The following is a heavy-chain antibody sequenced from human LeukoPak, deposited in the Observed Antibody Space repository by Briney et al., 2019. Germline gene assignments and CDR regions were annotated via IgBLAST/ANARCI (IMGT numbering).Heavy chain of an antibody. V-gene: IGHV3-30-3*01. Sequence: GGSLRLTCAASGFTFSSYAMHWVRQAPGKGLEWVAVISYDGSNKYYADSVKGRFTISRDNSKNTLYLQMNSLRAEDTAVYYCARSDTAIGYFDYWGQGTLVTVSS. CDR3: ARSDTAIGYFDY. J-gene: IGHJ4*02. D-gene: IGHD5-18*01. CDR1: GFTFSSYA. CDR2: ISYDGSNK.